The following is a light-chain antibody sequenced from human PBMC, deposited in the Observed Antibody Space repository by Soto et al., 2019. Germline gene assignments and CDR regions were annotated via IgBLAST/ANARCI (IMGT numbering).Light chain of an antibody. CDR2: NNN. Sequence: QSVLTQPPSASGTPGQRVTISCSGSRASIGSNTVTWYQHLPGAAPKLLVYNNNQRPSGVPDRFSGSKSGTSASLAISGLQSGDEADYYCAAWDDSLSSPVFGGGTKLTVL. CDR1: RASIGSNT. V-gene: IGLV1-44*01. J-gene: IGLJ2*01. CDR3: AAWDDSLSSPV.